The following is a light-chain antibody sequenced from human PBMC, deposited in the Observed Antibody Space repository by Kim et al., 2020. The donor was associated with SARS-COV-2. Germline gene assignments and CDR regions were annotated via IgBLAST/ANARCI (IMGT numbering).Light chain of an antibody. Sequence: PGQRVTISCTGSSSNIGAGYDVPWYQQLPGTAPKLLIYGNSNRPSGVPDRFSGSKSGTSASLAITGLQAEDEADYYCQSYDSSLSVFGTGTKVTVL. V-gene: IGLV1-40*01. CDR3: QSYDSSLSV. CDR1: SSNIGAGYD. CDR2: GNS. J-gene: IGLJ1*01.